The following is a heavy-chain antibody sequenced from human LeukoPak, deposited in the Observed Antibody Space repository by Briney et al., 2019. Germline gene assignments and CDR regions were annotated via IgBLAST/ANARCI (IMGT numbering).Heavy chain of an antibody. V-gene: IGHV1-2*02. D-gene: IGHD3-10*01. Sequence: ASVKVSCKASGYTFTGYYMHWVRQAPGQGLEWMGWINPNGGGTNYAQKFQGRVTMTRDTSISTAYMELSRLRSDDTAVYYCARTVRGVIISTLDYWGQGTLVTVSS. CDR1: GYTFTGYY. CDR3: ARTVRGVIISTLDY. J-gene: IGHJ4*02. CDR2: INPNGGGT.